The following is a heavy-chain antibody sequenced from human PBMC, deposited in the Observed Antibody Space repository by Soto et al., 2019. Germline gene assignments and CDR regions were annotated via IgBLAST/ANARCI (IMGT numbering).Heavy chain of an antibody. CDR1: GFTFSIYA. Sequence: GESLKISCAASGFTFSIYAMSWVRQAPGKGLEWVSAISGSGGSTYYADSVKGRFTISRDNSKNTLYLQMNSLRAEDTAVYYCAXDQYYDILTGYYNYFDYWGQGTLVTVSS. CDR3: AXDQYYDILTGYYNYFDY. CDR2: ISGSGGST. V-gene: IGHV3-23*01. D-gene: IGHD3-9*01. J-gene: IGHJ4*02.